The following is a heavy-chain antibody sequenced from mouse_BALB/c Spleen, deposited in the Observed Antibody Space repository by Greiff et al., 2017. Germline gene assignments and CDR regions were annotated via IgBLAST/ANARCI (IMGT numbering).Heavy chain of an antibody. CDR1: GYTFTSYV. J-gene: IGHJ4*01. V-gene: IGHV1-14*01. Sequence: VQLQQSGPELVKPGASVKMSCKASGYTFTSYVMHWVKQKPGQGLEWIGYINPYNDGTKYNEKFKGKATLTSDKSSSTAYMELSSLTSEDSAVYFCAREVRRSAMDYWGQGTSVTVSS. CDR2: INPYNDGT. CDR3: AREVRRSAMDY. D-gene: IGHD2-14*01.